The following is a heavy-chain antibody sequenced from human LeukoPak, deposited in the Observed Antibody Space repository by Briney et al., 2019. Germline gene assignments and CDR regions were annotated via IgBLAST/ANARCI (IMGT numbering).Heavy chain of an antibody. CDR3: ARDRVWFGDY. Sequence: GGSLRLSCAASGFTVSSNYMHWVRQAPGKGLEWVAVIWYDGSNKYYAGSVKGRFTISRDNSKNTLYLQMNSLRAEDTAVYYCARDRVWFGDYWGQGTLVTVSS. D-gene: IGHD3-10*01. CDR2: IWYDGSNK. V-gene: IGHV3-33*08. CDR1: GFTVSSNY. J-gene: IGHJ4*02.